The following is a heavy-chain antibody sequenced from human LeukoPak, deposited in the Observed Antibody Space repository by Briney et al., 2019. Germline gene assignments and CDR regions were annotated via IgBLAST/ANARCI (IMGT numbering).Heavy chain of an antibody. D-gene: IGHD3-3*01. V-gene: IGHV3-43D*03. CDR2: ISWDGGST. Sequence: AGGSPRLSCAASGFTFDDYAMHWVRQAPGKGLEWVSLISWDGGSTYYADSVKGRFTISRDNSKNSLYLQMNSLRAEDTALYYCAKDRTNYDFWSGYDYWGQGTLVTVSS. CDR1: GFTFDDYA. J-gene: IGHJ4*02. CDR3: AKDRTNYDFWSGYDY.